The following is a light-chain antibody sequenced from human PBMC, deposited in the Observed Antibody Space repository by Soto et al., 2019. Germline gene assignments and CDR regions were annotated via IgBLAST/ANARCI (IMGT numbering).Light chain of an antibody. V-gene: IGLV2-14*01. CDR2: EVS. CDR3: SSYTSSSTNVV. J-gene: IGLJ2*01. Sequence: QSVLTEPASGSGSPGQSITISCTGTSSDVGGYNYVSWYQQHPGKAPKLMIYEVSNRPSGVSNRFSGSKSGNTASLTISGLQAEDEADYYCSSYTSSSTNVVFGGGTKVTVL. CDR1: SSDVGGYNY.